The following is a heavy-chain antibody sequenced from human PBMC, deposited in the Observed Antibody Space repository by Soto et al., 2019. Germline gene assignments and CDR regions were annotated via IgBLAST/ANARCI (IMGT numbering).Heavy chain of an antibody. CDR1: GFTFSRYE. CDR3: ARATRKWLLLRFEDGMDV. D-gene: IGHD3-22*01. J-gene: IGHJ6*02. Sequence: VQLVESGGGLVQAGGSLRLFCAVSGFTFSRYEMNWVRQAPGKGLEWVAVISYDGSNKYYADSVKGRFTISRDNSKNTLYLQMNSLRAEDTAVYYCARATRKWLLLRFEDGMDVWGQGTTVTVSS. V-gene: IGHV3-30-3*01. CDR2: ISYDGSNK.